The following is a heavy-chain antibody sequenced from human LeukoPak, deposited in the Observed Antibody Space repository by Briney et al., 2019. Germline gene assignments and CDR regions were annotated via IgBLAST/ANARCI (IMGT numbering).Heavy chain of an antibody. D-gene: IGHD1-7*01. CDR1: GFALSSYE. CDR3: ARAPHNWNYVGNWFDP. Sequence: PGGSLRLSCTVSGFALSSYEMSWFRQPPGKGLEWIGEINHSGSTNYNPSLKSRVTISVDTSKNQFSLKLSSVTAADTAVYYCARAPHNWNYVGNWFDPWGQGTLVTVSS. V-gene: IGHV4-34*01. J-gene: IGHJ5*02. CDR2: INHSGST.